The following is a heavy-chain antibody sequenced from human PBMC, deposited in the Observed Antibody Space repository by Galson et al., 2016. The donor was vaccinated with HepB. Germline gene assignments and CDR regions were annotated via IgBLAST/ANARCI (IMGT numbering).Heavy chain of an antibody. V-gene: IGHV3-23*01. D-gene: IGHD2-8*01. CDR2: ISRRGDST. CDR3: AKGFCTNGVCFIYGMDV. J-gene: IGHJ6*02. CDR1: GFTFRNYG. Sequence: SLRLSCAASGFTFRNYGMTWVRQAPGKGLEVVTSISRRGDSTDYADSVKGRFTISRDNSKNTLYLQMNSLRAEDTAVYYCAKGFCTNGVCFIYGMDVWGQGTTVTVSS.